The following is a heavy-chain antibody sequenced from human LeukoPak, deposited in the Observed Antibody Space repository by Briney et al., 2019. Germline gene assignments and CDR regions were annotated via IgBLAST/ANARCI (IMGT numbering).Heavy chain of an antibody. CDR3: ASGSLWGFDAFDV. Sequence: PGESLKISCKGSGYNFTNYWIGWVRQMPGKGLDWMGIIYPVDSDTRYSPSFQGQVTISADKSISTAYLQWSSLKASDTAMYYCASGSLWGFDAFDVWGQGTIVTVSS. CDR2: IYPVDSDT. CDR1: GYNFTNYW. V-gene: IGHV5-51*01. J-gene: IGHJ3*01. D-gene: IGHD3-16*01.